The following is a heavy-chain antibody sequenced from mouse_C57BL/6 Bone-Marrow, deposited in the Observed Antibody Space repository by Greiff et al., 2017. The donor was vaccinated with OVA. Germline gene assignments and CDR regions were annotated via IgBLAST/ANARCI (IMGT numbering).Heavy chain of an antibody. D-gene: IGHD2-12*01. CDR1: GYTFTSYW. CDR3: ARFPYYSVAWFEY. V-gene: IGHV1-72*01. CDR2: IDPNSGGT. J-gene: IGHJ3*01. Sequence: QVQLQQPGAELVKPGASVKLSCKASGYTFTSYWMHWVKQRPGRGLEWIGGIDPNSGGTKYNEKFKSKATLTVDKPSSTAYMQLSSLTSEDSAVYYCARFPYYSVAWFEYWGKGTMVTVSA.